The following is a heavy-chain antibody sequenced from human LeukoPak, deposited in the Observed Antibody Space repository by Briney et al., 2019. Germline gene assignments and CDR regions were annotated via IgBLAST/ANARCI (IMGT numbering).Heavy chain of an antibody. CDR3: ARPDFYCSGGSCYSDYYYYYGMDV. Sequence: GGSLRLSCAASGFTFSSYGMHWVRQAPGKGLEWVAVIWYDGSNKYYADSVKGRFTISRGNSKNTLYLQMNSLRAEDTAVYYCARPDFYCSGGSCYSDYYYYYGMDVWGQGTTVTVSS. CDR1: GFTFSSYG. V-gene: IGHV3-33*01. CDR2: IWYDGSNK. D-gene: IGHD2-15*01. J-gene: IGHJ6*02.